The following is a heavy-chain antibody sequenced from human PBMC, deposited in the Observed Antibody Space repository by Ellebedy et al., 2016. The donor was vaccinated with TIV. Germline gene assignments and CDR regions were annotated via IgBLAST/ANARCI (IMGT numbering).Heavy chain of an antibody. J-gene: IGHJ4*02. CDR2: IYPGDFDT. CDR3: ARMSQVGSPAAGTIDY. Sequence: PGGSLRLSCKGSGYSFTNYWLGWVRQMPGKGLEWMGIIYPGDFDTRYSPSFQGQVTISADKSINTVYLQWTSLKASDSAMYYCARMSQVGSPAAGTIDYWGQGALVTVSS. D-gene: IGHD6-13*01. CDR1: GYSFTNYW. V-gene: IGHV5-51*01.